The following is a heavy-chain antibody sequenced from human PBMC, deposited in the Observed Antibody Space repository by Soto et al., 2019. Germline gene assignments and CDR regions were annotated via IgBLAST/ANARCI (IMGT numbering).Heavy chain of an antibody. V-gene: IGHV1-58*01. Sequence: ASVKVSCKASGFTFTSSAVQWVRQARGQRLEWIGWIVVGSGNTNYAQKLQERVTITRDMSTSTAYMELSSLRSEDTAVYYCAAVGVGYCSSTSCPTRYYYYGMDVWGQGTTVTVSS. CDR1: GFTFTSSA. J-gene: IGHJ6*02. CDR2: IVVGSGNT. D-gene: IGHD2-2*01. CDR3: AAVGVGYCSSTSCPTRYYYYGMDV.